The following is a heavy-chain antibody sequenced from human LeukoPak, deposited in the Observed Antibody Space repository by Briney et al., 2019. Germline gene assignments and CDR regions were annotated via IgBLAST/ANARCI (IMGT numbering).Heavy chain of an antibody. CDR2: IEASDVNT. CDR1: RFTFSAYA. Sequence: GGSLRLSCAASRFTFSAYAMYWVRQAPGMGLEWVSCIEASDVNTYYADSVKGRFTISRDNSKNTLYLQMSSLRAEDTAVYYCAKGSGSGWYGWFDPWGQGTLVTVSS. D-gene: IGHD6-19*01. CDR3: AKGSGSGWYGWFDP. V-gene: IGHV3-23*01. J-gene: IGHJ5*02.